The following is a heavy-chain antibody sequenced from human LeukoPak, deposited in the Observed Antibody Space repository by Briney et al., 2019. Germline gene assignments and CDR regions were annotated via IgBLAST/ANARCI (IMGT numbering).Heavy chain of an antibody. D-gene: IGHD6-19*01. CDR3: ARDLNPSSSGWYDTFDY. J-gene: IGHJ4*02. CDR1: GFTFSNYA. V-gene: IGHV3-30*04. Sequence: PGGSLRLSCAAYGFTFSNYALHWVRQAPGKGLEGGAVISKDGGHKFYEDPVKGRFTSSRDNSKNTLSVLLNSLSPDDTAVYYCARDLNPSSSGWYDTFDYWGQGTLVTVSS. CDR2: ISKDGGHK.